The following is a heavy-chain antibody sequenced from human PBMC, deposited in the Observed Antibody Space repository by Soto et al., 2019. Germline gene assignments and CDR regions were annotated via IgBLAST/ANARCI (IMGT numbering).Heavy chain of an antibody. J-gene: IGHJ4*02. CDR1: GFNFSSYA. CDR2: ISGSGGST. V-gene: IGHV3-23*01. D-gene: IGHD3-3*01. Sequence: GGSLRLSCAASGFNFSSYAMSWVRQAPGKGLEWVSAISGSGGSTYYADSVKGRFTISRDNSKNTLYLQMNSLRAEDTAVYYCAKDQTYYDFWSGYHLYYFDYWGQGTLVTVSS. CDR3: AKDQTYYDFWSGYHLYYFDY.